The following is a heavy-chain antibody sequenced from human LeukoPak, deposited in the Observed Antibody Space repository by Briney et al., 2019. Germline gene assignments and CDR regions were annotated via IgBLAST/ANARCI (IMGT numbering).Heavy chain of an antibody. CDR1: GFTFSSYA. CDR3: AKDRRDCSSGNCYYRWFDP. D-gene: IGHD2-15*01. V-gene: IGHV3-23*01. CDR2: ISGSGGNT. J-gene: IGHJ5*02. Sequence: PGGSLRLSCAASGFTFSSYAMSWVRQAPGKGLEWVSGISGSGGNTYYADSVKGRFTISRDNSKNTLYLQMNSLRAEDTAVYYCAKDRRDCSSGNCYYRWFDPWGQGTLVTVSS.